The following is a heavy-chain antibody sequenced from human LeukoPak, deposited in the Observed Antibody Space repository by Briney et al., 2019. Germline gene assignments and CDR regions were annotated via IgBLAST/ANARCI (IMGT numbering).Heavy chain of an antibody. CDR3: ARAAVGHTAMVLGVAFDI. CDR2: ISYDGSNK. V-gene: IGHV3-30*04. D-gene: IGHD5-18*01. CDR1: GFTFSSYA. Sequence: GGSLRLSCAASGFTFSSYAMHWVRQAPGKGLEWVAVISYDGSNKYYADSVKGRFTISRDNSKNTLYLQMNSLRAEDTAVYYCARAAVGHTAMVLGVAFDIWGQGTMVTVSS. J-gene: IGHJ3*02.